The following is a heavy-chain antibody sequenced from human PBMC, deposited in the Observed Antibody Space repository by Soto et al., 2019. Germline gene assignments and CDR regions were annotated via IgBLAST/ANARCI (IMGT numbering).Heavy chain of an antibody. D-gene: IGHD3-10*01. V-gene: IGHV1-69*06. CDR3: ARDTYYYGSGSYSHYYYYGRDV. J-gene: IGHJ6*02. CDR1: GGTFSSYA. CDR2: IIPIFGTA. Sequence: SVKVSCKASGGTFSSYAISWVRQAPGQGLEWMGGIIPIFGTANYTQKFQGRVTITADKSTSTAYMELSSLRSEDTAVYYCARDTYYYGSGSYSHYYYYGRDVWGQGTTVTV.